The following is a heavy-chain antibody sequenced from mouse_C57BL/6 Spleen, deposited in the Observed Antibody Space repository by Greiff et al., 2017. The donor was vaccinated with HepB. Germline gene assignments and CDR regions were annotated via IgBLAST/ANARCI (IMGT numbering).Heavy chain of an antibody. Sequence: VQLQQSGPALVKPGASVKISCKASGYAFSSSWMNWVKQRPGKGLEWIGRIYPGDGETNYNGKFKGKATLTADKSSSTAYMQLSSLTSEDSAVYFCARVGHYYGSTDWYFDVWGTGTTVTVSS. CDR1: GYAFSSSW. CDR3: ARVGHYYGSTDWYFDV. J-gene: IGHJ1*03. CDR2: IYPGDGET. D-gene: IGHD1-1*01. V-gene: IGHV1-82*01.